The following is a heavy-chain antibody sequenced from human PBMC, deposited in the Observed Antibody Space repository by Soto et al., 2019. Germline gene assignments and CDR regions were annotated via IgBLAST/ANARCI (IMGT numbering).Heavy chain of an antibody. CDR1: AYTFTSYG. CDR3: AREGWELLRAFDI. J-gene: IGHJ3*02. Sequence: SRKVSCEASAYTFTSYGVSWVRQAPGQGLEWMGWISAYNGNTNYAQKLQGRVTMTTDTSTSTAYMELRSLRSDDTAVYYCAREGWELLRAFDIWGQGTMVTASS. V-gene: IGHV1-18*04. D-gene: IGHD1-26*01. CDR2: ISAYNGNT.